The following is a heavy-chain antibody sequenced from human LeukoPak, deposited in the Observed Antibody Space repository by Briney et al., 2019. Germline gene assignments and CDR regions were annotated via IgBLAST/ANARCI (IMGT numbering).Heavy chain of an antibody. D-gene: IGHD3-22*01. CDR3: ARLGRTDFYYDTSGVDY. J-gene: IGHJ4*02. CDR2: IYYSGST. Sequence: ASETLSLTCTASGGSISSSSYYWGWIRQPPGKGLDWIGSIYYSGSTYYNPSLKRRVTISVDTSKHQFSLKLSSVTAADTAVYYCARLGRTDFYYDTSGVDYWGQGTLVTVSS. CDR1: GGSISSSSYY. V-gene: IGHV4-39*07.